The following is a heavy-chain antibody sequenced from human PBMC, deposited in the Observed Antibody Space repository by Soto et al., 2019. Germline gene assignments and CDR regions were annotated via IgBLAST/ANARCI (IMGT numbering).Heavy chain of an antibody. CDR3: VRGLFWKWNDYFYYVLYF. CDR2: INAGNGNT. J-gene: IGHJ6*02. V-gene: IGHV1-3*01. CDR1: GYTFTSYA. D-gene: IGHD3-3*01. Sequence: ASVKVSCKASGYTFTSYAMNWVRQAPGQRLEWMGWINAGNGNTKYSQKFQGRVTITRDTSASTAYMELSSLRSEDTAVYYCVRGLFWKWNDYFYYVLYFRAQGSSVTVS.